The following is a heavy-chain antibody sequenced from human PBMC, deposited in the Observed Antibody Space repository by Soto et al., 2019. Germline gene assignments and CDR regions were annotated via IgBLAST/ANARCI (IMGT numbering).Heavy chain of an antibody. CDR3: ANRFCSGGSCYPLHLYYYYYYMAV. CDR1: GFTFSSYA. J-gene: IGHJ6*03. CDR2: ISGSGGST. V-gene: IGHV3-23*01. D-gene: IGHD2-15*01. Sequence: EVQLLESGGGLVQPGGSLRLSCAASGFTFSSYAMSWVRQAPGKGLEWVSAISGSGGSTYYADSVKGRFTSSRDNSQNTLYLQMNSLSAEDTAVYYCANRFCSGGSCYPLHLYYYYYYMAVWGRGTTVTVSS.